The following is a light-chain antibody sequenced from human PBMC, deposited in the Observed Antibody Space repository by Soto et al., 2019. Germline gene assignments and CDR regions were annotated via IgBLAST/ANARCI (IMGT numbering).Light chain of an antibody. J-gene: IGKJ4*01. CDR2: WAS. Sequence: DIVMTQSPDSLAVSPAERATTNCTPSQSVLYSSNNKNYLTWYQQKPGQPPKLLIYWASTRESGVPARFSGSGSGTDFTLTISSLQAEDVAVYYCQQYYSTPLTFGGGTKVDIK. CDR3: QQYYSTPLT. CDR1: QSVLYSSNNKNY. V-gene: IGKV4-1*01.